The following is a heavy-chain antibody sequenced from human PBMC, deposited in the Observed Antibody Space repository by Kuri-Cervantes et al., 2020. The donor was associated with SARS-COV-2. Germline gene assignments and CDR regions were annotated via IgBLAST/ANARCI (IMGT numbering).Heavy chain of an antibody. J-gene: IGHJ6*03. Sequence: GESLKISCAASGFTVSSNYMSWVRQAPGKGLEWVAVISYDGSNKYYADSVKGRFTISRDNSKNTLYLQMNSLRAEDTAVYYCARGGSGDWYYYDSSGSRYYMDVWGKGTTVTVSS. CDR2: ISYDGSNK. CDR1: GFTVSSNY. V-gene: IGHV3-30*03. D-gene: IGHD3-22*01. CDR3: ARGGSGDWYYYDSSGSRYYMDV.